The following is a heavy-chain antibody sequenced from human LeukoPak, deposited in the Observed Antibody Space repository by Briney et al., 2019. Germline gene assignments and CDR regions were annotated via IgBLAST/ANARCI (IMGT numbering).Heavy chain of an antibody. V-gene: IGHV3-23*01. D-gene: IGHD3-10*01. Sequence: GGSLRLSCAASGFTFSSYAMSWVRQAPGKGLGWVSVISGSGYSTYYADSVKRRFTISRDNSKNTLYLQMNSLRAEDTAVYFCAKDRSGSTAEYFQHWGQGTLVTVSS. CDR1: GFTFSSYA. CDR2: ISGSGYST. J-gene: IGHJ1*01. CDR3: AKDRSGSTAEYFQH.